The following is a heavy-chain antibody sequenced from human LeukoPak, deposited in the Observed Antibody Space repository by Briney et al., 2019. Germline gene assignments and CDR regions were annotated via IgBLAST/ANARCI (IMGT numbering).Heavy chain of an antibody. Sequence: ASVTVSFTASGYTFTSYYMHWVRQAPGQGLEWMGIINPRGGSTSYAQKFQGRVTMTRDMSTSTVYMELSSLRSEDTAVYYCARDPNYDSSGYYSDAFDSWGQGTMVTVSS. V-gene: IGHV1-46*01. D-gene: IGHD3-22*01. CDR3: ARDPNYDSSGYYSDAFDS. CDR1: GYTFTSYY. J-gene: IGHJ3*02. CDR2: INPRGGST.